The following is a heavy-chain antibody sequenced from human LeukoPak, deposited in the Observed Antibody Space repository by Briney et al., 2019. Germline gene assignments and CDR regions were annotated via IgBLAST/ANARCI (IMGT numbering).Heavy chain of an antibody. D-gene: IGHD4-17*01. CDR2: VSFSGST. J-gene: IGHJ4*02. V-gene: IGHV4-59*01. Sequence: SETLSLTCTVSGGSISSYYWSWIRQPPGKGLEWIGYVSFSGSTNYNPSLKSRVSISVDTSRNQFSLKLSSVTSADTAVYYCARGPTATSLYYFDYWGQGTLVTVSS. CDR1: GGSISSYY. CDR3: ARGPTATSLYYFDY.